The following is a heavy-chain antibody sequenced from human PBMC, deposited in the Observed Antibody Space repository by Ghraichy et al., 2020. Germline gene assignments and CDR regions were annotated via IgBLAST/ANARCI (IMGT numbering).Heavy chain of an antibody. CDR1: GFTFSDYW. J-gene: IGHJ4*02. CDR2: INSDGSNT. V-gene: IGHV3-74*03. Sequence: GESLNIYCAASGFTFSDYWMHWVRQAPGKGLVWVSRINSDGSNTMYADSVKGRFTISRDNTKNTLYLQMNSLRAEDTAVYYCAREAVAAIDVDYWGQGTLVTVSS. CDR3: AREAVAAIDVDY. D-gene: IGHD2-15*01.